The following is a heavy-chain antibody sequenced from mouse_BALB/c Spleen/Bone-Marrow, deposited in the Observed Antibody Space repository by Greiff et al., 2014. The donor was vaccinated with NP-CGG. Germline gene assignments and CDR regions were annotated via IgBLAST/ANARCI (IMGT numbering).Heavy chain of an antibody. Sequence: EVQGVESGGDLVKPGGSLKLSCAASGFTFSSCGMSWGRQTPDKRLEWVATISSGGSNTYYPDSVKGRFTISRDNAKNTLYLQMSSLKSEDTAMYYCARHQRYYAMDYWGQGTSVTVSS. CDR1: GFTFSSCG. CDR2: ISSGGSNT. J-gene: IGHJ4*01. CDR3: ARHQRYYAMDY. V-gene: IGHV5-6*01.